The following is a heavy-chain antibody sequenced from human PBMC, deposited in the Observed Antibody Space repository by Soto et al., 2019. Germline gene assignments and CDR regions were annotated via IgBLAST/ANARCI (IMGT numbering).Heavy chain of an antibody. CDR1: GFTFGDDA. CDR3: STNYYDSSGHDNWFDP. J-gene: IGHJ5*02. Sequence: GGSLRLSCTASGFTFGDDAMSWFRQAPGKGLEWVGFIRSKAYGGTTHYAASVKGRFTISRDDSKSIAYLQMNSLKTEDTAVYYCSTNYYDSSGHDNWFDPWGQGTLVTVSS. V-gene: IGHV3-49*03. D-gene: IGHD3-22*01. CDR2: IRSKAYGGTT.